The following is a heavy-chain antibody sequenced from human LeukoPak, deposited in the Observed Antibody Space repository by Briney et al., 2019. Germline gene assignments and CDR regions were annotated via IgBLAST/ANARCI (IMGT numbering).Heavy chain of an antibody. Sequence: ASVKVSCKASGYTFTSYAMNWVRQAPGQGLEWMGWINTNTGNPTYAQGFTGRFVFSLDTSVSTAYLQISSLKAEDTAVYYCAREGGLRDGYNYTGYYYYYYMDVWGKGTTVTVSS. CDR1: GYTFTSYA. CDR2: INTNTGNP. CDR3: AREGGLRDGYNYTGYYYYYYMDV. J-gene: IGHJ6*03. V-gene: IGHV7-4-1*02. D-gene: IGHD5-24*01.